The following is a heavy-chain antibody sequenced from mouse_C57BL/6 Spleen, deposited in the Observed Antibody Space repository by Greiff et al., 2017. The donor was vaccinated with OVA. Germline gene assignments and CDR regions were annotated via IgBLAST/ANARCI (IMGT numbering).Heavy chain of an antibody. V-gene: IGHV1-26*01. CDR1: GYTFTDYY. Sequence: EVQLQQSGTELVKPGASVKISCKASGYTFTDYYMNWVKQSHGKSLEWIGDINPNNGGTSYNQKFKGKATLTVDKSSSTAYMELRSLTSEDSAVYYCARSTMITTEYFDVWGTGTTVTVSS. CDR2: INPNNGGT. CDR3: ARSTMITTEYFDV. D-gene: IGHD2-4*01. J-gene: IGHJ1*03.